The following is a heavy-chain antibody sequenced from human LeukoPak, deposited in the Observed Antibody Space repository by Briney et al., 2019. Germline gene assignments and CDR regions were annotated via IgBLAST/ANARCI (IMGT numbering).Heavy chain of an antibody. Sequence: PSETLSLTCTVSGGSIRNYYWTWIRQPPGKGLEWIGYIHDSGSTHYNPSLRSRLTMSIDTSKNQFSLNLSSVTAADTAVYYCATQCASQTLACGQWGQGTLVTVSS. CDR2: IHDSGST. CDR3: ATQCASQTLACGQ. CDR1: GGSIRNYY. D-gene: IGHD3-16*01. V-gene: IGHV4-59*08. J-gene: IGHJ4*02.